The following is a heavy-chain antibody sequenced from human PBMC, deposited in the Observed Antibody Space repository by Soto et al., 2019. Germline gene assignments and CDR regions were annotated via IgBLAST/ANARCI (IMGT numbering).Heavy chain of an antibody. CDR3: ARVSSSIVVLPDYGMDV. J-gene: IGHJ6*02. CDR1: GYTFISHG. CDR2: ISGKNGNT. Sequence: QVQLVQSGVEVKKPGASVKVSCKASGYTFISHGISWVRQAPGQGLEWMGWISGKNGNTNYAQKLQGRVTLTTDTSTSTAYMELRSLRSDDTAVYYCARVSSSIVVLPDYGMDVWGQGTTVTVSS. D-gene: IGHD2-15*01. V-gene: IGHV1-18*04.